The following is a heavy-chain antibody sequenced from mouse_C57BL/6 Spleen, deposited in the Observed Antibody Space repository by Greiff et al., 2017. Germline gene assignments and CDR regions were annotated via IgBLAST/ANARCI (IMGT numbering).Heavy chain of an antibody. CDR2: ISDGGSYT. CDR1: GFTFSSYA. V-gene: IGHV5-4*01. J-gene: IGHJ4*01. Sequence: EVNLVESGGGLVKPGGSLKLSCAASGFTFSSYAMSWVRQTPEKRLEWVATISDGGSYTYYPDNVKGRFTISRDNAKNNLYLQMSHLKSEDTAMYYCARDRQTYAMDYWGQGTSVTVSS. D-gene: IGHD6-1*01. CDR3: ARDRQTYAMDY.